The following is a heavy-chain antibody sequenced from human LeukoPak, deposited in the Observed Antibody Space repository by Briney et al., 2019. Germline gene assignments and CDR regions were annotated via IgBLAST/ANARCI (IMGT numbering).Heavy chain of an antibody. Sequence: SGPTLLNPSETLSLTCTVSGGYISSYCWSWIRQPPGKGLEWIGYIYYSGSTKYNPSLKSRVTISVDTSKNQFSLKLSSVTAADTAVYYCARGGFAYYYDSSGYYYFDYWGQGTLVTVSS. V-gene: IGHV4-59*01. CDR3: ARGGFAYYYDSSGYYYFDY. CDR2: IYYSGST. D-gene: IGHD3-22*01. CDR1: GGYISSYC. J-gene: IGHJ4*02.